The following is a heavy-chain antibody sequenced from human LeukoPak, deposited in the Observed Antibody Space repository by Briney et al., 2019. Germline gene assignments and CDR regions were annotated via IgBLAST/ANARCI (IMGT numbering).Heavy chain of an antibody. V-gene: IGHV1-69*01. CDR2: IIPIFGTA. Sequence: SVKVSCKASGGTFSSYAISWVRQAPGQGLEWMGGIIPIFGTASYAQKFQGRVTITADESTSTAYMELSSLRSEDTAVYYCARTAMVTSDYYYYYMDVWGKGTTVTVSS. CDR1: GGTFSSYA. J-gene: IGHJ6*03. D-gene: IGHD5-18*01. CDR3: ARTAMVTSDYYYYYMDV.